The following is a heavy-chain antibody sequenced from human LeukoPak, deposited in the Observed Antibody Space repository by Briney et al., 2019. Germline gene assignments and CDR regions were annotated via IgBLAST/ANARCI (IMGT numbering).Heavy chain of an antibody. CDR3: ARGPYDSSGYPLPFDH. Sequence: SETLSLTCTVSGVSISSYYWSWIRQPPGKGLEWIGYIYYSGSTNYDPSLKSRVTISVDTSKNQFSLKLSSVTAADTAVYYCARGPYDSSGYPLPFDHWGQGTLVTVSS. V-gene: IGHV4-59*01. CDR2: IYYSGST. J-gene: IGHJ4*02. D-gene: IGHD3-22*01. CDR1: GVSISSYY.